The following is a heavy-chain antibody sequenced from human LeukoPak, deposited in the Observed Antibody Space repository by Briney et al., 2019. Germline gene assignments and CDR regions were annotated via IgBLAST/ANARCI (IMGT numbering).Heavy chain of an antibody. J-gene: IGHJ4*02. V-gene: IGHV4-34*01. CDR3: ARGSRNYNNYEGADY. CDR2: INHSGDT. Sequence: SETLSLACAVYGGAFSGYYWSWIRQPPGKGLEWIGEINHSGDTKYNPSLKSRVSMSVDVSKDQFSLKLTSLTAADTAVYYCARGSRNYNNYEGADYWGQGTLVTVSS. CDR1: GGAFSGYY. D-gene: IGHD4-11*01.